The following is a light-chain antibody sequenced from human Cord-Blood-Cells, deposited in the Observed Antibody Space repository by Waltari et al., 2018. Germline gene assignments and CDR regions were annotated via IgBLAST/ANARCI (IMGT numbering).Light chain of an antibody. CDR1: SSNIGNNA. Sequence: QSVLTQPPSVSEAPRQRVTISCSGSSSNIGNNAVNWYQQLPGKAPKLLIYYDDLLPSGVSNRCSGSKSGNPAPLTISGLQAEDEADYYCSSYTSSSTWVFGGGTKLTVL. J-gene: IGLJ3*02. V-gene: IGLV1-36*01. CDR2: YDD. CDR3: SSYTSSSTWV.